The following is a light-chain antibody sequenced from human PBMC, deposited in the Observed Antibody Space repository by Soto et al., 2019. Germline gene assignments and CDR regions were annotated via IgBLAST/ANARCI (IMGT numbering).Light chain of an antibody. J-gene: IGLJ2*01. CDR2: GNI. CDR1: SSNVGAGYD. CDR3: QSYDRSLSGVV. Sequence: QSVLTQPPSVSGAPGQRVTISCTGSSSNVGAGYDVHWYQQLPGTAPKLLIYGNINRPSGVPDRFSGSNSSTSASLAITGLQAEDEADYYCQSYDRSLSGVVFGGGTKLTVL. V-gene: IGLV1-40*01.